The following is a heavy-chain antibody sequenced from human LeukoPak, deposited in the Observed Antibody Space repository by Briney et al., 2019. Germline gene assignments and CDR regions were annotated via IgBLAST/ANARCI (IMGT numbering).Heavy chain of an antibody. CDR3: ARAEDSYGYADY. Sequence: TGGSLRLSCAVSGFTFSSYWMTWVRQAPGKGLEWVAKIKEDGSEKYYVDSVKGRFTVSRDNVKNSLFLQMNSQRAEDTAVYYCARAEDSYGYADYWGQGTLVTVSS. J-gene: IGHJ4*02. V-gene: IGHV3-7*03. D-gene: IGHD5-18*01. CDR1: GFTFSSYW. CDR2: IKEDGSEK.